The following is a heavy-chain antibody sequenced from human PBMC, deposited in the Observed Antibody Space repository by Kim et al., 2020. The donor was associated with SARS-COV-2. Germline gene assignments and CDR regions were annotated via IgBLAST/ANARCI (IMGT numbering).Heavy chain of an antibody. CDR1: GFTFSSYG. D-gene: IGHD3-22*01. CDR2: ISYDGSNK. Sequence: GGSLRLSCAASGFTFSSYGMHWVRQAPGKGLEWVAVISYDGSNKYYADSVKGRFTISRDNSKNTLYLQMNSLRAEDTAVYYCAKPLYSYYYDFSGYSEFDYWGQGALVTVSS. CDR3: AKPLYSYYYDFSGYSEFDY. J-gene: IGHJ4*02. V-gene: IGHV3-30*18.